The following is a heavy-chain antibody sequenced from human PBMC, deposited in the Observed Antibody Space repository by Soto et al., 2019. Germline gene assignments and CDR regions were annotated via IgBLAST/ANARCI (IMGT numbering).Heavy chain of an antibody. CDR3: ARDRPVRGVITHLDY. CDR1: GYSFTSYW. Sequence: PGESLKISCKGFGYSFTSYWIGWVRQMPGKGLEWMGIIYPGDSDTRYSPSFQGQVTISADTSASTAYMELSSLRSEDTAVYYCARDRPVRGVITHLDYWGQGTLVTVSS. CDR2: IYPGDSDT. J-gene: IGHJ4*02. D-gene: IGHD3-10*01. V-gene: IGHV5-51*01.